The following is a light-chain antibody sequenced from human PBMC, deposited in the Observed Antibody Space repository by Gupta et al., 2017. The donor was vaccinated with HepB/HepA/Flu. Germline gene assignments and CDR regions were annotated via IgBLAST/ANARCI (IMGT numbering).Light chain of an antibody. CDR3: QQDGRAPQLT. Sequence: VFPQSPGPLSLSPAQRATLSGRDSQGVSSSYLAWYQQKPGQATRLLIYGAASRATGSPDRCSGSGSARDFTLTNSRLETEDVVVDYCQQDGRAPQLTFGGGTKLEIK. CDR1: QGVSSSY. V-gene: IGKV3-20*01. J-gene: IGKJ4*01. CDR2: GAA.